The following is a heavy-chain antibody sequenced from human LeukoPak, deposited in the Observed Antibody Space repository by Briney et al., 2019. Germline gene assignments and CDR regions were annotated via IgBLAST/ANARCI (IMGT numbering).Heavy chain of an antibody. J-gene: IGHJ4*02. Sequence: PGRSLRLSCAASGFTFSSYGMHWVRQAPGKGLEWVAVISCDGSNKYYADSVKGRFTISRDNSKNTLYLQMNSLRAEDTAVYYCAKTRGYSSGWYYFDYWGQGTLVTVSS. CDR2: ISCDGSNK. CDR3: AKTRGYSSGWYYFDY. V-gene: IGHV3-30*18. D-gene: IGHD6-19*01. CDR1: GFTFSSYG.